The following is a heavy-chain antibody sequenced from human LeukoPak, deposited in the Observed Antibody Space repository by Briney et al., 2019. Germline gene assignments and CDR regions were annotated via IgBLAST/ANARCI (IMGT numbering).Heavy chain of an antibody. CDR2: ISGSGGST. J-gene: IGHJ3*02. D-gene: IGHD3-22*01. CDR1: GFTFSSYA. CDR3: AKDRLYYYDSSGYPYDAFDI. V-gene: IGHV3-23*01. Sequence: GGSLRLSCAASGFTFSSYAMSWVRQAPGKGLEWVSAISGSGGSTYYADSAKGRFTISRDNSKNTLYLQMNSLRAEDTAVYYCAKDRLYYYDSSGYPYDAFDIWGQGTMVTVSS.